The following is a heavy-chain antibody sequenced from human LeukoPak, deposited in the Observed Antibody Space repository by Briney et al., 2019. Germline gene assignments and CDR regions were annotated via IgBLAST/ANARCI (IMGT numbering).Heavy chain of an antibody. CDR2: ISSSSSYI. J-gene: IGHJ3*02. CDR3: ARDSGYYDSSGYYTDAFDI. CDR1: GFTFSSYS. D-gene: IGHD3-22*01. V-gene: IGHV3-21*01. Sequence: GGSLRLSCAASGFTFSSYSMNWVRQAPGKGLEWVSSISSSSSYIYYADSVKGRFTISRDNAKNSLYLRMNSLRAEDTAVYYCARDSGYYDSSGYYTDAFDIWGQGTMVTVSS.